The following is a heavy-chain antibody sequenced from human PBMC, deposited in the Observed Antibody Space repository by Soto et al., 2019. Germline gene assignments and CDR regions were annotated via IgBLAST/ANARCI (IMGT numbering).Heavy chain of an antibody. CDR3: ARGICSGGSCYPEVGYYYYMDV. CDR1: GGSFSGYY. CDR2: INHSGST. V-gene: IGHV4-34*01. Sequence: QVQLQQWGAGLLKPSETLSLTCAVYGGSFSGYYWSWIRQPPGKGLEWIGEINHSGSTNYNPSLKRRVTISVDTSKNQFSLKLSSVTAADTAVYYCARGICSGGSCYPEVGYYYYMDVWGKGTTVTVSS. D-gene: IGHD2-15*01. J-gene: IGHJ6*03.